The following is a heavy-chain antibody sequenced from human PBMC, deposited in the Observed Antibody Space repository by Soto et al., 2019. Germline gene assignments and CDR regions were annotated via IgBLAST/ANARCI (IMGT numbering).Heavy chain of an antibody. CDR2: IIPIFGTA. CDR1: GGTFSSYA. V-gene: IGHV1-69*13. J-gene: IGHJ6*02. CDR3: ARIXSSSVNIPGYYYYGMDV. D-gene: IGHD6-6*01. Sequence: SVKVSCKASGGTFSSYAISWVLQAPGQGLEWMGGIIPIFGTANYAQKFQGRVTITADESTSTAYMELSSLRSEDTAVYYCARIXSSSVNIPGYYYYGMDVWGQGTTVTVSS.